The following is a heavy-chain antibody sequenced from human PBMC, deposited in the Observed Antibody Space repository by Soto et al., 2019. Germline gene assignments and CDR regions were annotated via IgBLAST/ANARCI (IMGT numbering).Heavy chain of an antibody. CDR2: ISSDGRDI. Sequence: QVLLVESGGGLVRPGGSLRLSCSASGFIFTDYYMTWIRQAPGKGLEWVSHISSDGRDIYYADSMEGRLSVSRDNSENSLFLQMDSLRAEDTAVYYCARLGSLGHPSYYAVDVWGQGTPVTVSS. D-gene: IGHD1-26*01. CDR3: ARLGSLGHPSYYAVDV. CDR1: GFIFTDYY. V-gene: IGHV3-11*01. J-gene: IGHJ6*02.